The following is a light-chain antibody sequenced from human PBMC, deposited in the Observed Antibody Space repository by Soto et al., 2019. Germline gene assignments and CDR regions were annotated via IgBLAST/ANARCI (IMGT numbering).Light chain of an antibody. CDR1: QSISNY. CDR3: QQSYSFPRT. CDR2: AAS. J-gene: IGKJ1*01. Sequence: DIQMTQSPSSLSASVGDRVTITCRASQSISNYLNWYQQKPGKAPKLLIYAASSLQSGVPSRFSGSGSGTDFTLTISSLQPEDFATDYCQQSYSFPRTFGQGTKVEIK. V-gene: IGKV1-39*01.